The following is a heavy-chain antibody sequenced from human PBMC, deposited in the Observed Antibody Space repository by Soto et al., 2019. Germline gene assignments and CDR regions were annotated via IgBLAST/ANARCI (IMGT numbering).Heavy chain of an antibody. Sequence: GGSLRLSCAASGFTVSSNYMSWVRQAPGKGLEWVSVIYSGGSTYYADSVKGRFTISRDNSKNTLYLQMNSLRAEDTAAYYCARDRRDNYDFWSGYYWGAFDIWGQGTMVTVSS. CDR1: GFTVSSNY. J-gene: IGHJ3*02. CDR2: IYSGGST. D-gene: IGHD3-3*01. V-gene: IGHV3-66*01. CDR3: ARDRRDNYDFWSGYYWGAFDI.